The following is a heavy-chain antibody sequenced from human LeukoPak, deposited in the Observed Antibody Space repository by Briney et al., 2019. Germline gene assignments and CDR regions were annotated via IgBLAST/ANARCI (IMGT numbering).Heavy chain of an antibody. CDR3: AKDLYSANDAFDI. J-gene: IGHJ3*02. Sequence: GGSLRLSCAASGFTFSSYAMSWVRQAPGKGLEWVSAISGSGGSTYYADSVKGRSTISRDNSKNTLYLQMNSLRAEDTAVYYCAKDLYSANDAFDIWGQGTMVTVSS. D-gene: IGHD2-15*01. CDR2: ISGSGGST. CDR1: GFTFSSYA. V-gene: IGHV3-23*01.